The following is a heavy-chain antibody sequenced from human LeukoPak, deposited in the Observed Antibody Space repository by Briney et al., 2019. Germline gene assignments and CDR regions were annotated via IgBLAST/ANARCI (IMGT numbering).Heavy chain of an antibody. D-gene: IGHD3-9*01. V-gene: IGHV3-74*01. J-gene: IGHJ4*02. CDR2: INSDGSLT. CDR1: GFTFSSYW. CDR3: AGGYDILNY. Sequence: PGGSLRLSCAASGFTFSSYWMHWVRQAPGKGLVWVSRINSDGSLTRYADSVKGRFTISRDNAKNTLYLQMNSLRAEDTAVYYYAGGYDILNYWGQGTLVTVSS.